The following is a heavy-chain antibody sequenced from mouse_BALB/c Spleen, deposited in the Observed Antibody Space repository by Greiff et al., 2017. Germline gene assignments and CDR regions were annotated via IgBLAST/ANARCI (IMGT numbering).Heavy chain of an antibody. CDR1: GFTFSSYG. J-gene: IGHJ4*01. D-gene: IGHD5-1*01. Sequence: HLVESGGDLVKPGGSLKLSCAASGFTFSSYGMSWVRQTPDKRLEWVATISSGGSYTYYPDSVKGRFTISRDNAKNTLYLQMSSLKSEDTAMYYCARVPHYAMDYWGQGTSVTVSS. V-gene: IGHV5-6*01. CDR3: ARVPHYAMDY. CDR2: ISSGGSYT.